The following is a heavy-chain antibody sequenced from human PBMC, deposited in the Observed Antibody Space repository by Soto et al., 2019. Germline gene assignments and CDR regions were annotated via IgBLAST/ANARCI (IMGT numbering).Heavy chain of an antibody. J-gene: IGHJ6*02. Sequence: VESLKISCKGSGYSFTSYWISWVRQMPGKGLEWMGRIDPSDSYTNYSPSFQGHVTISADKSISTAYLQWSSLKASDTAMYYCASVYDSSGPSYYYGMDVWGQGTTVTVSS. D-gene: IGHD3-22*01. CDR3: ASVYDSSGPSYYYGMDV. CDR2: IDPSDSYT. CDR1: GYSFTSYW. V-gene: IGHV5-10-1*01.